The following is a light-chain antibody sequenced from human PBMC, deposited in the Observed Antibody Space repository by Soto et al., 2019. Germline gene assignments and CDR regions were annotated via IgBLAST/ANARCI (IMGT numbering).Light chain of an antibody. Sequence: QSALTQAASGSGTPGESITISCTGTNSDVGKYDFVSWYQHYPDKAPKFIIYEVNKRPSGVSHRFSGSKSGSTASLTISGLQAEDEAHYYCCSYTSSETVVFGGGTKVTVL. V-gene: IGLV2-23*02. CDR1: NSDVGKYDF. CDR2: EVN. CDR3: CSYTSSETVV. J-gene: IGLJ3*02.